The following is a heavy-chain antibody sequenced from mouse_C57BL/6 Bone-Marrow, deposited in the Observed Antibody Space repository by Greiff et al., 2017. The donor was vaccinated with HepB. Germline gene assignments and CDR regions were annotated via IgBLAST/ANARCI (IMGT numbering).Heavy chain of an antibody. CDR2: IYPRSGNT. Sequence: QVQLQQSGAELARPGASVKLSCKASGYTFTSYGISWVKQRTGQGLEWIGEIYPRSGNTYYNEKFKGKATLTADKSSSTAYMELRSLTSEDSAVYVCASPLYYYGSSPWFAYWGQGTLVTVSA. V-gene: IGHV1-81*01. CDR1: GYTFTSYG. CDR3: ASPLYYYGSSPWFAY. D-gene: IGHD1-1*01. J-gene: IGHJ3*01.